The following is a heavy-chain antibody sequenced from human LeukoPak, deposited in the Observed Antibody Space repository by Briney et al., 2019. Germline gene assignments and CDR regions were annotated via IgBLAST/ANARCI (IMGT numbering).Heavy chain of an antibody. CDR2: IDTDGRTT. Sequence: GGSLRLSCAASGFTFSNSLMHWVRQVPGKELVWVARIDTDGRTTNYADSVKGRFTISRDNAKNTLYLQMNSLRAEDTAVYYCARDRDGYNYWGQGTLVTVSS. J-gene: IGHJ4*02. V-gene: IGHV3-74*01. CDR1: GFTFSNSL. CDR3: ARDRDGYNY. D-gene: IGHD5-24*01.